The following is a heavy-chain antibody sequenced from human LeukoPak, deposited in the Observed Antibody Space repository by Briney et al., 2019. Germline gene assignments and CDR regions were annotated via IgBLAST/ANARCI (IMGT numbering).Heavy chain of an antibody. V-gene: IGHV3-33*01. CDR2: IWDDGSNK. Sequence: GGSLRLSCAASGFTFSSYGMHWVRQAPGKGREWVAVIWDDGSNKYYADSVKGRFTSSRDNSKNTLYLQVISLRAEDTAVYYCARGPSIAARYDAFDIWGQGTMVTVSS. CDR3: ARGPSIAARYDAFDI. D-gene: IGHD6-6*01. CDR1: GFTFSSYG. J-gene: IGHJ3*02.